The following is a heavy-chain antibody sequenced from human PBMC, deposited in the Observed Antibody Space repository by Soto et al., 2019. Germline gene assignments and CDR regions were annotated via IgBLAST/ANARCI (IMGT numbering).Heavy chain of an antibody. J-gene: IGHJ5*02. CDR3: ARGNLIGYCSSTSCPPAWFDP. CDR1: GGSISGYY. D-gene: IGHD2-2*01. CDR2: IYYSGST. V-gene: IGHV4-59*01. Sequence: SETLSLTCTVSGGSISGYYWIWIRQPPGKGLEWIGYIYYSGSTNYNPSLKSRVTISVDTSKNQFSLKLSSVTAADTAVYYCARGNLIGYCSSTSCPPAWFDPWGQGTLVTVSS.